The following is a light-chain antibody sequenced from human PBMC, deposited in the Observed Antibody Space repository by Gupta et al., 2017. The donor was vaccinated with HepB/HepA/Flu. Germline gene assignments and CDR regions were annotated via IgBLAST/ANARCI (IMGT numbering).Light chain of an antibody. J-gene: IGKJ5*01. CDR2: DAS. V-gene: IGKV3-11*01. Sequence: IVLPQSAVTLSLYPGERATLSCRASQSVRSSLAWYQQNPGQAPRLLIYDASNRATGIPARFSGRGSGTDFTLTISSLEPEDFSVYYCQQRSNWPPITFGQGTRLEIK. CDR3: QQRSNWPPIT. CDR1: QSVRSS.